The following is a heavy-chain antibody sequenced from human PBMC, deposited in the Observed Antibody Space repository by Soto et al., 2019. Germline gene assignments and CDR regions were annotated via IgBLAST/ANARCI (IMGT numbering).Heavy chain of an antibody. CDR2: INPNSGGT. CDR3: ARSSPGYCSSTSCYAYVLDV. CDR1: GYTFTGYY. V-gene: IGHV1-2*04. D-gene: IGHD2-2*03. Sequence: ASVKVSCKASGYTFTGYYMHWVRQAPGQGLEWMGWINPNSGGTNYAQKFQGWVTMTRDTSISTAYMELSRLRSDDTAVYYCARSSPGYCSSTSCYAYVLDVWAQGTTVTGSS. J-gene: IGHJ6*02.